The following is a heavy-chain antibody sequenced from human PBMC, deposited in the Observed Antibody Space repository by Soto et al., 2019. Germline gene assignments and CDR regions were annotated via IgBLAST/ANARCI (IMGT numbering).Heavy chain of an antibody. CDR1: GFSFSNYF. D-gene: IGHD2-15*01. J-gene: IGHJ3*01. Sequence: QVQLVESGGGVVQPGDSLKLSCAASGFSFSNYFMHWVRQAPGKGLEWLACIWFDGGMEFHADSLRGRLNLSRDTSSNTLYMEMSRLRAEDTAVYYCAKESATFEVWGQGTMVTVSS. CDR2: IWFDGGME. CDR3: AKESATFEV. V-gene: IGHV3-30*02.